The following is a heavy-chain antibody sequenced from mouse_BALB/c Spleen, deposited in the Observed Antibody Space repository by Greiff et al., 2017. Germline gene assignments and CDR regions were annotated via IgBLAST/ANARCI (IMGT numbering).Heavy chain of an antibody. J-gene: IGHJ4*01. Sequence: EVQGVESGGGLVKPGGSLKLSCAASGFTFSSYTMSWVRQTPEKRLEWVATISSGGSYTYYPDSVKGRFTISRDNAKNTLYLQMSSLKSEDTAMYYCTRDGLYAMDYWGQGTSVTVSS. CDR1: GFTFSSYT. V-gene: IGHV5-6-4*01. CDR2: ISSGGSYT. CDR3: TRDGLYAMDY.